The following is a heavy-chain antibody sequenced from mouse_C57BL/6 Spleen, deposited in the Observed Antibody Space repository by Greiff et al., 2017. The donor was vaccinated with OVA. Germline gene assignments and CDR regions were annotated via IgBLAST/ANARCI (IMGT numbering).Heavy chain of an antibody. J-gene: IGHJ3*01. CDR2: ICPGAGGT. CDR1: GYAFSSSW. CDR3: ARDYDGYFSY. Sequence: VQLQQSGPELVKPGASVKISCKASGYAFSSSWMNWVKQRPGKGLEWIGRICPGAGGTNYNGKCKGKATLTADKSSSTAYMQLSSLTSEDSAVYFGARDYDGYFSYWGQGTLVTVSA. D-gene: IGHD2-3*01. V-gene: IGHV1-82*01.